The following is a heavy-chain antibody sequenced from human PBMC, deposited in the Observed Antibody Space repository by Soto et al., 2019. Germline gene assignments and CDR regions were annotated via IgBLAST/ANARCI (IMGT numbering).Heavy chain of an antibody. CDR1: GGSIGSGAYY. D-gene: IGHD1-1*01. CDR2: IYDSGST. CDR3: ASQKLDVPAYFDY. V-gene: IGHV4-30-4*08. Sequence: SETLSLTCPVSGGSIGSGAYYWSWIRQHPGKGLEWIGYIYDSGSTYYSPSLRGRITASIDTSRNQFSLKLISVTAADTAVYYCASQKLDVPAYFDYWGQGTLVTVSS. J-gene: IGHJ4*02.